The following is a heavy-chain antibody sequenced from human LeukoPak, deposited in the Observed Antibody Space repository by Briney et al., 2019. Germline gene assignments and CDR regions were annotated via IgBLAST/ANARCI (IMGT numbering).Heavy chain of an antibody. V-gene: IGHV3-21*01. Sequence: PGGSLRLSCEASGFTFSSYSMNWVRQAPGKGLEWVSSISSSSSYIYYADSVKGRFTISRDNAKNSLYLQMNSLRAEDTAVYYCARDRRSGSGSYYHWGQGTLVTVSS. CDR1: GFTFSSYS. CDR2: ISSSSSYI. D-gene: IGHD3-10*01. J-gene: IGHJ4*02. CDR3: ARDRRSGSGSYYH.